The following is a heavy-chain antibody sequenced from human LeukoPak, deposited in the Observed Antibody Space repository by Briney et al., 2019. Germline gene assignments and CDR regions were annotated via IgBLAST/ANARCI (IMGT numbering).Heavy chain of an antibody. CDR2: ISSSSSYI. CDR3: ARDFPNYPWGNWPDY. CDR1: GFTFSSYG. V-gene: IGHV3-21*01. Sequence: GGSLRLSCVASGFTFSSYGMNWVRQTPGKGLEWVSSISSSSSYIYYADSVKGRFTISRDNTKNSLYLQMNSLRAEDTAVYYCARDFPNYPWGNWPDYWGQGTLVTVSS. J-gene: IGHJ4*02. D-gene: IGHD3-16*01.